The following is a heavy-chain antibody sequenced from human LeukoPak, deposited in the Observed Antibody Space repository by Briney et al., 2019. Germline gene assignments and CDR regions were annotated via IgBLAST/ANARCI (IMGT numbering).Heavy chain of an antibody. Sequence: GGSLRLSCAASGFTFSSYAMHWVRQAPGKGLEWVAVISYDGSNKYYADPVKGRFTISRDNSKNTLHLQMNSLRAEDTAVYYCATDRRVYYYDSSGYHGYWGQGTLVTVSS. CDR2: ISYDGSNK. D-gene: IGHD3-22*01. CDR3: ATDRRVYYYDSSGYHGY. CDR1: GFTFSSYA. J-gene: IGHJ4*02. V-gene: IGHV3-30*04.